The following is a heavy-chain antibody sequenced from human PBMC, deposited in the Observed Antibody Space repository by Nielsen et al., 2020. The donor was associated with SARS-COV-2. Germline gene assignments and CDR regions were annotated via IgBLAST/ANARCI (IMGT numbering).Heavy chain of an antibody. CDR2: IYYSGST. D-gene: IGHD3-22*01. CDR3: ARYNYDSGGYYYAY. Sequence: SETLSLTCTVPGGSISSYYWSWIRQPPGKQLEWIGHIYYSGSTTYNSSLKGRVTISVDTSKNQFSLKLSSVTAADTAVYYCARYNYDSGGYYYAYWGQGTLVTVSS. CDR1: GGSISSYY. J-gene: IGHJ4*02. V-gene: IGHV4-59*08.